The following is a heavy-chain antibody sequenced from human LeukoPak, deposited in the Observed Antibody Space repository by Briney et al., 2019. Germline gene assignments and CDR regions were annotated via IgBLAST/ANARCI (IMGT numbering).Heavy chain of an antibody. CDR3: SKDLNRSYGSGNDY. Sequence: GGSLRLSCAASEFTFSSYWMTWVRQAPGKGLDWVASIKQDGTEKYYVDSVKGRFTISRDNAKNSLYLEMNSLRAEDTAVYYCSKDLNRSYGSGNDYWGQGTLVTVSS. CDR1: EFTFSSYW. V-gene: IGHV3-7*01. J-gene: IGHJ4*02. CDR2: IKQDGTEK. D-gene: IGHD3-10*01.